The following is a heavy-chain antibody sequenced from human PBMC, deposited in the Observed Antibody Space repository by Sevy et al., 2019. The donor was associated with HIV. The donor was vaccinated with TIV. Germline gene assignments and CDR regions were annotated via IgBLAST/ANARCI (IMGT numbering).Heavy chain of an antibody. CDR3: ARGHRSGWYSGGASDI. Sequence: SETLSLTCSVYGGSFGGYYWSWIRQPPGKGLEWIGEINHTGSSNYNPSLKSRVTISVDTSKNQFSLKLSSVTAADTAVYYCARGHRSGWYSGGASDIWGQGTMVTVSS. V-gene: IGHV4-34*01. CDR1: GGSFGGYY. J-gene: IGHJ3*02. D-gene: IGHD6-19*01. CDR2: INHTGSS.